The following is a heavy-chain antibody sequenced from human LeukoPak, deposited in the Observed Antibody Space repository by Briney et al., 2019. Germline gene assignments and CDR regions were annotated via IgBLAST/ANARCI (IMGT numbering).Heavy chain of an antibody. CDR3: ARDSRSLVPDAIGGYYFDY. CDR1: GASISNYY. D-gene: IGHD2-2*01. V-gene: IGHV4-59*01. Sequence: SETLSLTCTVSGASISNYYWGWVRQPPGKGLEWVGYIYYSGSTNYNPSLKSRVTISVDTSKNQFSLKLRSVTAADTAVYYCARDSRSLVPDAIGGYYFDYWGQGTLVTVSS. CDR2: IYYSGST. J-gene: IGHJ4*02.